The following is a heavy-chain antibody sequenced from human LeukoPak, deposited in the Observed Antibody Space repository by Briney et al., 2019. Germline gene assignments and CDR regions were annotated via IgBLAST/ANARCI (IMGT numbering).Heavy chain of an antibody. CDR2: ISGGIT. J-gene: IGHJ4*02. Sequence: PGGSLRLSSAASGFTFSTYALSWVRQAPGKGLEWVSAISGGITYYADSVKGRFTISRDNAKNTLYLQMNSLRAEDTAVYYCAKEYCSSTTCYGCFDYWGQGTLVTVSS. V-gene: IGHV3-23*01. CDR1: GFTFSTYA. D-gene: IGHD2-2*01. CDR3: AKEYCSSTTCYGCFDY.